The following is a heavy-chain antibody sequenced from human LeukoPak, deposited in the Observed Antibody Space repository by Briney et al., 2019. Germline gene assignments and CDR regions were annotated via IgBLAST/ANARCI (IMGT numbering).Heavy chain of an antibody. J-gene: IGHJ5*02. Sequence: SETLSLTCTVSGGSISSYYWSWIRQPPGKGLEWIGYIYYSGSTNYNPSLKSRVTISVDTSKNQFSLSLSSVTAADTAVYYCARYDGSIKGGWFDPWGQGALVTVSS. CDR2: IYYSGST. CDR1: GGSISSYY. V-gene: IGHV4-59*12. D-gene: IGHD1-26*01. CDR3: ARYDGSIKGGWFDP.